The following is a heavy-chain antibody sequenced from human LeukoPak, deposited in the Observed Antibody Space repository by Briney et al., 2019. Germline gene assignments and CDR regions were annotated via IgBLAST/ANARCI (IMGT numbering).Heavy chain of an antibody. V-gene: IGHV3-9*01. Sequence: PGGSLRLSCAASGFTFDDYAMHWVRQAPGKGLEWVSGISWNSGSIGYADSVKGRFTISRDNAKNSLYLQMNSLRAEDTALYYCAKGPVTMVRGVIPVYYGMDVWGQGTTVTVSS. CDR1: GFTFDDYA. J-gene: IGHJ6*02. CDR3: AKGPVTMVRGVIPVYYGMDV. CDR2: ISWNSGSI. D-gene: IGHD3-10*01.